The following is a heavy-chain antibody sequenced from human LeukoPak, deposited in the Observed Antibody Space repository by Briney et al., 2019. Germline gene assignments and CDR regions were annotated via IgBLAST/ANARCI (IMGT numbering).Heavy chain of an antibody. D-gene: IGHD3-22*01. CDR3: ARVNYDKVGYFDY. J-gene: IGHJ4*02. V-gene: IGHV4-31*03. CDR1: GGSISSGGYY. CDR2: IYYSGST. Sequence: TLSLTCTVSGGSISSGGYYWSWIRQHPGKGLEWIGYIYYSGSTYYNPSLKSRVTISVDTSKNQFSLKLSSVTAADTAVYYCARVNYDKVGYFDYWGQGTLVTVSS.